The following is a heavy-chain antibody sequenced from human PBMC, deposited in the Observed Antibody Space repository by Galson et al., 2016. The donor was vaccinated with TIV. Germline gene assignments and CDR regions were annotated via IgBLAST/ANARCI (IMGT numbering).Heavy chain of an antibody. V-gene: IGHV3-23*01. Sequence: SLRLSCAASGLTFSSHAMTWVRQAPGKGLEWVTAISGGGGNIYYADSVKGRFTISRDNSKNTLYMQMNSLRAEDTAVYYCVKVPSSGFTYYYAMDVWGQGTTVTVSS. CDR2: ISGGGGNI. CDR3: VKVPSSGFTYYYAMDV. D-gene: IGHD6-19*01. J-gene: IGHJ6*02. CDR1: GLTFSSHA.